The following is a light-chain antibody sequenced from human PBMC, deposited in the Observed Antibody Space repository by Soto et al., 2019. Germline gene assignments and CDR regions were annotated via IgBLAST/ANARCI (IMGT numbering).Light chain of an antibody. V-gene: IGKV4-1*01. J-gene: IGKJ4*01. CDR1: RSVLWSFNNKDF. CDR2: WAS. Sequence: DIVMTQSPESLAVSLGERATINCKSSRSVLWSFNNKDFLSWYQQKPGQPPQLLIYWASTRESGVPDRFSGSGSGTDFTLTISSLQAEDVALYYCQQYFSKPLTFGGGTRVEIK. CDR3: QQYFSKPLT.